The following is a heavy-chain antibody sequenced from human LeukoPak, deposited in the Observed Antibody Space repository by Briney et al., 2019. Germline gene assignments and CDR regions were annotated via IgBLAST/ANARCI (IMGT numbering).Heavy chain of an antibody. V-gene: IGHV1-18*01. CDR2: ISPYNGDT. J-gene: IGHJ3*02. CDR3: ARTTYLGLGSAFDI. CDR1: GYPLSTFG. Sequence: APVKVSRQASGYPLSTFGITRVRQAPGTGLEWVGWISPYNGDTNYAQKFQGRVTMTTDTSTSTAYMELRSLRSDDTAVYYCARTTYLGLGSAFDIWGQGTMVTVSS. D-gene: IGHD1-14*01.